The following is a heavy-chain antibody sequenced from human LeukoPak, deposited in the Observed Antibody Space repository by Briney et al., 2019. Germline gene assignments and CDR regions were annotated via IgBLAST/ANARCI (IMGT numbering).Heavy chain of an antibody. CDR3: AKGSIYGDYGDFDH. J-gene: IGHJ4*02. V-gene: IGHV3-23*05. CDR1: GFSFDFSGYV. Sequence: GGSLRLSCAASGFSFDFSGYVMSWVRQAPGKGLEWVSGINGIGTSLYYADSVKGRFTISRDNSDNTLYLQMNSLRADDTAVYYCAKGSIYGDYGDFDHWGQGTLVTVSS. CDR2: INGIGTSL. D-gene: IGHD4-17*01.